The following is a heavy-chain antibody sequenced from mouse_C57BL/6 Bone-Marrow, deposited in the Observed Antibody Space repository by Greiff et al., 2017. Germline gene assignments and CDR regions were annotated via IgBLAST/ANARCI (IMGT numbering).Heavy chain of an antibody. CDR2: ISGGGGNT. D-gene: IGHD2-1*01. V-gene: IGHV5-9*01. Sequence: EVQRVESGGGLVKPGGSLKLSCAASGFTFSSYTMSWVRQTPEQRLEWVATISGGGGNTYYPDSVKGRFTISRDNAKNTLYLQMSSLRSEDTALYYCARHSLWYFEGDYWGQGTSVTVSS. CDR3: ARHSLWYFEGDY. J-gene: IGHJ4*01. CDR1: GFTFSSYT.